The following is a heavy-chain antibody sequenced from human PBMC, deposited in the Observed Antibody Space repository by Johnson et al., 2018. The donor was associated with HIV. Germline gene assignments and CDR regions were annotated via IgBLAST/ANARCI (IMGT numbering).Heavy chain of an antibody. V-gene: IGHV3-30*04. Sequence: QVQLVESGGGVVQPGRSLRLSCAASKFAFSTYAMHWVRQAPGKGLEWVAVISFDGNNRYYADSVKGRFTISRDNSKNTLYLQMNSLRAEDTAVYYCARSTGARAAFDIWGQGTMVTVSS. CDR1: KFAFSTYA. J-gene: IGHJ3*02. CDR2: ISFDGNNR. D-gene: IGHD1-1*01. CDR3: ARSTGARAAFDI.